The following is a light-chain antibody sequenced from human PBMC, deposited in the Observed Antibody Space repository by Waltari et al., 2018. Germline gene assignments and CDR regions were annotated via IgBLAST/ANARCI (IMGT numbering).Light chain of an antibody. Sequence: EIVLTQSPGTLSLSPGERATLSCRASQSGTSNYLAWYQQKPGQAPRLLMYTASSRASGIPDRFSGSGSGTDFTLTISRLEPEDFAVYYCQQYGSSPLTFGVGTKVEIK. J-gene: IGKJ4*01. CDR3: QQYGSSPLT. CDR2: TAS. CDR1: QSGTSNY. V-gene: IGKV3-20*01.